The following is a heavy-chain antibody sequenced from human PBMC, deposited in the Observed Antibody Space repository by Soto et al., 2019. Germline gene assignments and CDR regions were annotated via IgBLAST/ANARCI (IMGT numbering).Heavy chain of an antibody. Sequence: EVQLLESGGGLVQPGGSLRLSCAASGFTFSSYAMSWVRQAPGKGREWVSAISGSGGSTYYADSVKGRFTISRDNTKNALYLQMNSLRAEDTAVYYCAKEITAMVKLGYFDLWGRGTLVTVSS. D-gene: IGHD5-18*01. CDR2: ISGSGGST. CDR1: GFTFSSYA. CDR3: AKEITAMVKLGYFDL. J-gene: IGHJ2*01. V-gene: IGHV3-23*01.